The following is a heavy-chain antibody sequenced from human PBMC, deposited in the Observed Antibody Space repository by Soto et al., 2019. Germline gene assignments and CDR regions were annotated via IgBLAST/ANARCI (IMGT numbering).Heavy chain of an antibody. V-gene: IGHV4-39*01. CDR2: IYSTGST. CDR3: RSSSRYGTDV. D-gene: IGHD6-13*01. J-gene: IGHJ6*02. Sequence: QLQLQESGPGLVKPSETLSLTCSVSVGSIRSSSYWGWIRQPPGKGLEWMGSIYSTGSTYYNPSLKSPVTISVNTSKNQFSLNLISVTAADTAVYYCRSSSRYGTDVWGQGTALTVSS. CDR1: VGSIRSSSY.